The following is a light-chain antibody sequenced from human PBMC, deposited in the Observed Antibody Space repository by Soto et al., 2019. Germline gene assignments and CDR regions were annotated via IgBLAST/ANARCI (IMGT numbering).Light chain of an antibody. Sequence: QSALTQPASVSGYPGQSITISCTGTSSDVGGSNYVSWYQQYPGKVPKLLINKVSNRPSGVSNCFSGSKSAYTASLTISGLQAEDEADYFCTSSTTDSLYVFGTGTKVTVL. V-gene: IGLV2-14*01. J-gene: IGLJ1*01. CDR2: KVS. CDR1: SSDVGGSNY. CDR3: TSSTTDSLYV.